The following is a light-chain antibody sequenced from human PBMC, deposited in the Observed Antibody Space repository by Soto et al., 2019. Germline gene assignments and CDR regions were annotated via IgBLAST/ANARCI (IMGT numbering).Light chain of an antibody. CDR3: CSYTRSDTFV. Sequence: LTQPASVSGSPGQSITISCAGTSNDVGAYNYVSWYQQHPGKAPKVMIYDVNNRPSGVSYRFSGSKSGNTASLTISGLQAEDEADYYCCSYTRSDTFVFGAGTKVTVL. V-gene: IGLV2-14*03. CDR2: DVN. J-gene: IGLJ2*01. CDR1: SNDVGAYNY.